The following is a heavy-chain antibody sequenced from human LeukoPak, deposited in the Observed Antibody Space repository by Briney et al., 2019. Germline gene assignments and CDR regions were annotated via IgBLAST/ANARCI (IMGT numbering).Heavy chain of an antibody. J-gene: IGHJ1*01. D-gene: IGHD2-21*02. CDR1: GYTFTSYY. Sequence: ASVKVSCKASGYTFTSYYMHWVRQAPGQGLEWMGIINPSGGSTSYAQKFQGRVTMTRDTSTSTVYMELSSLRSEDTAVYYCARGCGSDCPNAEYFHHWGQGTLVTVSS. V-gene: IGHV1-46*01. CDR3: ARGCGSDCPNAEYFHH. CDR2: INPSGGST.